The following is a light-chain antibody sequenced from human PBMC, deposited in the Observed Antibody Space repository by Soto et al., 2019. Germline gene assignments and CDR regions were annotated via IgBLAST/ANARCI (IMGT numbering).Light chain of an antibody. CDR2: EVS. CDR1: SSDVGSYNL. Sequence: QSVLTQPASVSGSPGQSITFSSTGTSSDVGSYNLVSWYQQHPGKAPKLMIYEVSKWPSGVSNRFSGSKSGNTASLTISGLQAEDEADYYCCSYAGSSTFYVFGTGTKVTVL. CDR3: CSYAGSSTFYV. V-gene: IGLV2-23*02. J-gene: IGLJ1*01.